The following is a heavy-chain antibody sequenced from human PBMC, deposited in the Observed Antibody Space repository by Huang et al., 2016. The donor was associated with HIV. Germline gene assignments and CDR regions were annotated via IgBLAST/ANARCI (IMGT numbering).Heavy chain of an antibody. CDR1: GFTFSSYG. V-gene: IGHV3-30*02. Sequence: QVQLVESGGGVVQPGGSLRLSCAASGFTFSSYGVHWVRQAPGKGLGWVAVIRYEGSNKDYADSVKGRFTLSRDNSENTLYLQRNSLRAEDTAVYYCAKAKGAGGGTYRLDSWGQGTLVTVSS. J-gene: IGHJ4*02. CDR2: IRYEGSNK. CDR3: AKAKGAGGGTYRLDS. D-gene: IGHD1-26*01.